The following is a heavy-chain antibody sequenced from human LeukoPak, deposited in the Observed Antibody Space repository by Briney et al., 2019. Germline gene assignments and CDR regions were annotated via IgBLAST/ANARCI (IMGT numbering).Heavy chain of an antibody. CDR2: FDPEDGET. CDR3: ATVPPRYCSGGSCYPGSNWFDP. V-gene: IGHV1-24*01. J-gene: IGHJ5*02. Sequence: ASVKVSCKVSGYTLTELSMHWVRQDPGKGLEWMGGFDPEDGETIYAQKFQGRVTMTEDTSTDTAYMELSSLRSEDTAVYYCATVPPRYCSGGSCYPGSNWFDPWGQGTLVTVSS. CDR1: GYTLTELS. D-gene: IGHD2-15*01.